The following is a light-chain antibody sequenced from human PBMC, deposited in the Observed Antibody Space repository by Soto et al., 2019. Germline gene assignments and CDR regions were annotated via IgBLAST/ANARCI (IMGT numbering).Light chain of an antibody. Sequence: QSALTQPASVSGSPGQSITISCTGTSSDVGDHNYVSWYQQQPGKAPKLMIYAVSNRPSGVSNRFSGSKSGNTASLTISGLQAGDEADYYCSSYTTSSTVIFGGGTKLTVL. V-gene: IGLV2-14*03. J-gene: IGLJ2*01. CDR2: AVS. CDR1: SSDVGDHNY. CDR3: SSYTTSSTVI.